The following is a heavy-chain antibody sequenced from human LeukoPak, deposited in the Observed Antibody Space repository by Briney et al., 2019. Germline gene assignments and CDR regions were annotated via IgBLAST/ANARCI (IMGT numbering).Heavy chain of an antibody. Sequence: GGSLRLSCAASGFTFSSYSMNWVRQAPGKGLEWVSGISWNSGSIGYADSVKGRFTISRDNAKNSLYLQMNSLRAEDTALYYCAKAETETIAAAGNWGQGTLVTVSS. CDR2: ISWNSGSI. CDR1: GFTFSSYS. V-gene: IGHV3-9*01. CDR3: AKAETETIAAAGN. J-gene: IGHJ4*02. D-gene: IGHD6-13*01.